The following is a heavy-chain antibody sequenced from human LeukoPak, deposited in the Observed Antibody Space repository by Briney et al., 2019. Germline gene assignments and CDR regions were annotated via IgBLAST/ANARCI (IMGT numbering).Heavy chain of an antibody. CDR3: VAGDWGARDSFDL. J-gene: IGHJ3*01. CDR1: GFTFNTFN. Sequence: GGSLRLSCAASGFTFNTFNMNWVRQAPGKGLEWVSSITSGGDYIYYADSVKGRFTTSRDNAKNSFFLQMSSLRAEDTSVYYCVAGDWGARDSFDLWGRGTMVTVSS. D-gene: IGHD2-21*02. V-gene: IGHV3-21*01. CDR2: ITSGGDYI.